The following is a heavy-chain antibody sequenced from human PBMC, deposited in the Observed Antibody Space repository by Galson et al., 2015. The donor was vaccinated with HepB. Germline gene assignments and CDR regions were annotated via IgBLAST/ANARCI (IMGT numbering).Heavy chain of an antibody. CDR3: ARVRGYANTIDY. D-gene: IGHD5-12*01. CDR1: GFTFSSYA. J-gene: IGHJ4*02. CDR2: ITGSGGRI. Sequence: SLRLSCAASGFTFSSYAMSWVRQAPGKGLEWVSLITGSGGRINYADSVKGRFAISRDSSKNTLYLQMNSLRAEDTAVYYCARVRGYANTIDYWGQGTLVTVSS. V-gene: IGHV3-23*01.